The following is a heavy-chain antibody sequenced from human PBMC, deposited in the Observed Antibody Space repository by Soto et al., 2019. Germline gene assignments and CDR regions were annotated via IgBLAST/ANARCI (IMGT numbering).Heavy chain of an antibody. V-gene: IGHV4-39*01. D-gene: IGHD6-13*01. CDR1: GGSISSSSYY. Sequence: SDTLSLTCTVSGGSISSSSYYWGWIRQPPGKGLEWIGSIYYSGSTYYNPSLKSRVTISVDTSKNQFSLKLSSVTAADTAVYYCARLDSSYYYYMDVRGKGTTVTVSS. CDR2: IYYSGST. CDR3: ARLDSSYYYYMDV. J-gene: IGHJ6*03.